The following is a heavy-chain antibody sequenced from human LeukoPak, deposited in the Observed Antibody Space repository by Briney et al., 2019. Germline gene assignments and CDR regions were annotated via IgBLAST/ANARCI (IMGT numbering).Heavy chain of an antibody. CDR2: LYSGGTT. D-gene: IGHD6-13*01. CDR3: ASPGPGGAAAGLFDY. CDR1: GFTVSNIF. V-gene: IGHV3-53*05. Sequence: GGSLRPSCAAFGFTVSNIFLSWVRQAPGKGLEWVSVLYSGGTTFYADSVKGRFTISRDNSMNTLYLQMKSLRPEDTAVYYCASPGPGGAAAGLFDYWGQGTLVTVSS. J-gene: IGHJ4*02.